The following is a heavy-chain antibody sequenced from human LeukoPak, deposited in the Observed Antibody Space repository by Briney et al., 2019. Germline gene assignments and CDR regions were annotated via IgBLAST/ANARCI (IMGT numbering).Heavy chain of an antibody. CDR1: GFTFSSYG. J-gene: IGHJ4*02. CDR2: ISYDGSNK. D-gene: IGHD3-10*01. Sequence: GRSLRLSCAASGFTFSSYGMHWVRQAPGKGLEWVAVISYDGSNKYYADSVKGRFTISRDNSKNTLYLQMNSLRAEDTAVYYCAKDYYGSGSYDHWGQGTLVTVSS. CDR3: AKDYYGSGSYDH. V-gene: IGHV3-30*18.